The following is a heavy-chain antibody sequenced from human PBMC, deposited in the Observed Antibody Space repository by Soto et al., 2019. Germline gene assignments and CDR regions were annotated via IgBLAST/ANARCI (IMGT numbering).Heavy chain of an antibody. D-gene: IGHD3-3*01. CDR1: GFSLTTSGVG. V-gene: IGHV2-5*02. CDR2: IYWDDDN. Sequence: QITLNESGPTVVRPTEPLTPTCRFSGFSLTTSGVGVGWIRQSPGKAPEWLALIYWDDDNRYSASLKSRLTITHDTSKNPEVLTVSDLDPTDTVTYYCAHRVLRTVFGLVTTTAIYFDFWGQGTPVAVSS. CDR3: AHRVLRTVFGLVTTTAIYFDF. J-gene: IGHJ4*02.